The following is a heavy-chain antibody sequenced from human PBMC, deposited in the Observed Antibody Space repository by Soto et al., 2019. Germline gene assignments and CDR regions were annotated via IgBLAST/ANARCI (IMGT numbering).Heavy chain of an antibody. Sequence: GGSLRLSCAASGFTFSSYAMSWVRQAPGKGLEWVSAISGSGGSTYYADSVKGRFTISRDNSKNTLYLQMNSLRAEDTAVYYCASDIVVVPAANLPIDYWGQGTLVTVSS. CDR3: ASDIVVVPAANLPIDY. V-gene: IGHV3-23*01. J-gene: IGHJ4*02. CDR2: ISGSGGST. D-gene: IGHD2-2*01. CDR1: GFTFSSYA.